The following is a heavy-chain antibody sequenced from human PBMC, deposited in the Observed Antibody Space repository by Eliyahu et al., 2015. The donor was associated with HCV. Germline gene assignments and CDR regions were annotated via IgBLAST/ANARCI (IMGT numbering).Heavy chain of an antibody. CDR1: GYTFPAYX. J-gene: IGHJ5*02. V-gene: IGHV1-2*02. Sequence: QVQLVQSGPEMKEPGASVTVSCKASGYTFPAYXIHWVRQAPGQGFEWMGWVNPNAGGTDSAQKFQGRVTMTSDTSANTAYMELNRLTSDDTAVYYCARGGYNFWSGSGDDWFDPWGQGTLVTVSS. D-gene: IGHD3-3*01. CDR3: ARGGYNFWSGSGDDWFDP. CDR2: VNPNAGGT.